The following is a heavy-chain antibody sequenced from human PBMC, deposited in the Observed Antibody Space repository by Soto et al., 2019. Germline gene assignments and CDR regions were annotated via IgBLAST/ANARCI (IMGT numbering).Heavy chain of an antibody. CDR1: GGSFSGYY. Sequence: SETLSLTCAVYGGSFSGYYWSWIRQPPGKGLEWIGEINHSGSTNYNPSLKSRVTISVDTSKNQFSLKLSSVTAADTAVYYCARGSDSSSFWGPGRNNWFDPWGQGTLVTVSS. CDR2: INHSGST. CDR3: ARGSDSSSFWGPGRNNWFDP. V-gene: IGHV4-34*01. D-gene: IGHD6-6*01. J-gene: IGHJ5*02.